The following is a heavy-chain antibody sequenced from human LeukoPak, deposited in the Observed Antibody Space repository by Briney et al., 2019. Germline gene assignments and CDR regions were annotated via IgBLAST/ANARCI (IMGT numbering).Heavy chain of an antibody. V-gene: IGHV4-59*01. J-gene: IGHJ5*02. Sequence: PSETLSLTCTVSGASIRSYLWTWIRQTPGKGLEWLGYVYQSGSAKYNPSLKSRVTASVDTSKSQFSLNLTSLTAADTAVYYCARIVGATPGRFDPWGQGILVTVSS. CDR3: ARIVGATPGRFDP. CDR1: GASIRSYL. CDR2: VYQSGSA. D-gene: IGHD1-26*01.